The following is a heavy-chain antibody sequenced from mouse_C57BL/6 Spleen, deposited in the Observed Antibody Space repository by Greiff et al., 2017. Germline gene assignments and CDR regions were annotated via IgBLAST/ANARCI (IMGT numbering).Heavy chain of an antibody. J-gene: IGHJ4*01. V-gene: IGHV5-16*01. CDR2: INYDGSST. Sequence: EVMLVESEGGLVQPGSSMKLSCTASGFTFSDYYMAWVRQVPEKGLEWVANINYDGSSTYYLDSLKSRFIISRDNAKNILYLQMSSLKSEDTATYYCARDGGYAMDYWGQGTSVTVSS. CDR3: ARDGGYAMDY. CDR1: GFTFSDYY.